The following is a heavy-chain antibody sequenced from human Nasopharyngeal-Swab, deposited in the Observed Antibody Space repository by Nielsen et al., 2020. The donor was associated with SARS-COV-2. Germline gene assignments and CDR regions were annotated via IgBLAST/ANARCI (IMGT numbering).Heavy chain of an antibody. V-gene: IGHV3-21*01. J-gene: IGHJ4*02. Sequence: GGSLRLSCAASEFTFSNYNMNWVRQAPGKGLEWVSSISSSTYIYYADSVKGRFTISRDNTKNSLYLQMNSLRPEDTAVYYCARDISGYYPEFWGQGTLVTVSS. CDR3: ARDISGYYPEF. CDR1: EFTFSNYN. D-gene: IGHD3-22*01. CDR2: ISSSTYI.